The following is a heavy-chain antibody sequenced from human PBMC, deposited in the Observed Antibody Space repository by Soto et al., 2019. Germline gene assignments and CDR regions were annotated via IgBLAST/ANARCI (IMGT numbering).Heavy chain of an antibody. D-gene: IGHD3-16*01. CDR3: ARDPWAADY. V-gene: IGHV3-66*01. CDR2: IYSGGST. Sequence: EVQLVESGGGLVQPGGSLRLSCAASGFTVCTKYMSWVRQAPGKGLEWVSVIYSGGSTFYADSVRGRFTISRDNSKNTVNLQMNSLRADDTALYYCARDPWAADYWGQGALVTVSS. J-gene: IGHJ4*02. CDR1: GFTVCTKY.